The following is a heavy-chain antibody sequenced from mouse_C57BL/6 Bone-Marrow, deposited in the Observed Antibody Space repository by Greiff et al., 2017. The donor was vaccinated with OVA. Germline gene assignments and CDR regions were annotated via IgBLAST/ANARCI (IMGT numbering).Heavy chain of an antibody. J-gene: IGHJ4*01. CDR3: ARRYYGTPYAMDD. CDR2: INPYNGGT. CDR1: GYTFTDYY. V-gene: IGHV1-19*01. D-gene: IGHD1-1*01. Sequence: VQLQQSGPVLVKPGASVKMSCKASGYTFTDYYMNWVKQSHGKSLEWIGVINPYNGGTSSNQKFKGKATLTVDKSSSTAYMELNSLTSEDSAVDYGARRYYGTPYAMDDWGQGTSVTVSS.